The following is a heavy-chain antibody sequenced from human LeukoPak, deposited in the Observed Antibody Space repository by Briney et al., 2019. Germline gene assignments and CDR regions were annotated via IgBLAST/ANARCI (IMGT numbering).Heavy chain of an antibody. Sequence: ASVKVSCKTSAYTFTGYYVHWVRHAPGQGLEWMGWINPNSGGTNYAQKFQGRVTMTRDTSISTAYMELTRLRSDDTAGYYCARYSSGWYFDLWGRGTLVTVSS. V-gene: IGHV1-2*02. CDR1: AYTFTGYY. CDR3: ARYSSGWYFDL. CDR2: INPNSGGT. J-gene: IGHJ2*01. D-gene: IGHD6-19*01.